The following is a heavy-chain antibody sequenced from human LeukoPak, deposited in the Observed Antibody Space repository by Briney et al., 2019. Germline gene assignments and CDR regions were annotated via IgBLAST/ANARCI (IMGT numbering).Heavy chain of an antibody. D-gene: IGHD2-8*02. CDR1: GFTVSSNY. Sequence: GGSLRLSCAASGFTVSSNYMSWVRQAPGKGLEWVSVIYSGGSTYYADSVKGRFTVSRDNSKSTLSLQMNSLRAEDTAIYYCATYRQVLLPFESWGQGTLVTVSS. CDR2: IYSGGST. V-gene: IGHV3-53*01. J-gene: IGHJ4*02. CDR3: ATYRQVLLPFES.